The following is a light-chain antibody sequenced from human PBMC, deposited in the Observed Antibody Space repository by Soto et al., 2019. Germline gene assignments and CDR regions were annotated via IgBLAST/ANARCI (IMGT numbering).Light chain of an antibody. CDR1: SSNIRSNT. J-gene: IGLJ1*01. CDR2: SNN. Sequence: QSALTQPASGSGIPRPSVTISCSGSSSNIRSNTVHWYQQLPGTAPKLLIYSNNQRPSGVPDRFSGSKSGTSASLAISGLQSEDEADYYCAAWDDSLNGPNYVFGTGTKVTVL. CDR3: AAWDDSLNGPNYV. V-gene: IGLV1-44*01.